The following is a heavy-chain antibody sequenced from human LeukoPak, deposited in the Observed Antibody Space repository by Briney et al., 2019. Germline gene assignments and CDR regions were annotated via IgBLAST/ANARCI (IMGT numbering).Heavy chain of an antibody. D-gene: IGHD5-18*01. CDR1: GGSISTSNW. Sequence: PSETLSLTCAVSGGSISTSNWWSWVRQPPGKGLEWIGEIHHRGSTNYNPSLRGRVTIEVDKSKNQFSLKVNSLTAADTAVYYCARQNYTAMVSHYFDYWGQGTLVTVSS. V-gene: IGHV4-4*02. CDR2: IHHRGST. CDR3: ARQNYTAMVSHYFDY. J-gene: IGHJ4*02.